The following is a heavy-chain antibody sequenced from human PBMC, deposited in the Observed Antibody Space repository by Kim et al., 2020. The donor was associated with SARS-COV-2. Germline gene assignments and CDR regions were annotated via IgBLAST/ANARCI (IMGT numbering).Heavy chain of an antibody. V-gene: IGHV4-59*13. J-gene: IGHJ4*02. CDR3: ARGGTNQLAQV. CDR1: GGSISNYY. D-gene: IGHD2-2*01. CDR2: IFYSGTT. Sequence: SETLSLTCTVSGGSISNYYWNWIRQPPGKELEWMGYIFYSGTTNYNPSHKSRVTISLDTSKNQFSLKLTSVTAADTAVYFCARGGTNQLAQVWGQGTLVT.